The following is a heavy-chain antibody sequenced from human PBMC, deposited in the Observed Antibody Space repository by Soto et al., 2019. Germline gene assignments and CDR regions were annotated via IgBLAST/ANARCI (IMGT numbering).Heavy chain of an antibody. J-gene: IGHJ6*03. CDR1: GFTFSDYY. CDR2: ISSSGSTI. CDR3: ARDQAYYYYSMDV. V-gene: IGHV3-11*01. Sequence: QVQLVESGGGLVKPGGSLRLSCAASGFTFSDYYMSWIRQAPGKGLEWVSYISSSGSTIYYADSVKGRFTISRDNAKNSLYLQINSLRGEDAAVYYCARDQAYYYYSMDVWGKGTAVTVSS.